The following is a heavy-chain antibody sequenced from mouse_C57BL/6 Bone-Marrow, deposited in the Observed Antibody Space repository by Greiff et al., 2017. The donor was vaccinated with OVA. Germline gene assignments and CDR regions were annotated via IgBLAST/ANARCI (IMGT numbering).Heavy chain of an antibody. CDR3: ARINYYGSSRAY. Sequence: QVQLQQPGAELVRPGSSVKLSCKASGYTFTSYGMDLVKQRPGQGLELIGNIYPSDSDTHYNQKFMDKATLTVDKSSSTAYMQLSSLASADSAIYYCARINYYGSSRAYWGQGTLVTVSA. CDR1: GYTFTSYG. D-gene: IGHD1-1*01. CDR2: IYPSDSDT. J-gene: IGHJ3*01. V-gene: IGHV1-61*01.